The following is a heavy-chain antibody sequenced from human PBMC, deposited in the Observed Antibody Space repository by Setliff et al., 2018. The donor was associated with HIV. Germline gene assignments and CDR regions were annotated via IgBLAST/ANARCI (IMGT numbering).Heavy chain of an antibody. J-gene: IGHJ4*02. CDR1: GFTFSNAW. D-gene: IGHD3-9*01. CDR3: TTESVFLDYFFDY. CDR2: IRSKVDGGAA. Sequence: GGSLRLSCAPSGFTFSNAWMNWVRQAPGKGLEWVGRIRSKVDGGAADYAAPVKGRFTISRDDSKNTLYLQMSSLKTEDTAVYYCTTESVFLDYFFDYWGQGTLVTVSS. V-gene: IGHV3-15*05.